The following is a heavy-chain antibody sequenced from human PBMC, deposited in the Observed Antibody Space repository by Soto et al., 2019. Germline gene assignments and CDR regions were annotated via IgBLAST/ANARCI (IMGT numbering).Heavy chain of an antibody. CDR1: GFTFSSYG. Sequence: VGSLRLSCAASGFTFSSYGMHWVRQAPGKGLEWVAVISYDGRNKYYADSVKGRFTISRDNSKNTLYLQMSSLRAEDTAVYYCVKDGSSGWPYYYGLDVWGQGTTVTVSS. CDR3: VKDGSSGWPYYYGLDV. V-gene: IGHV3-30*18. CDR2: ISYDGRNK. D-gene: IGHD6-19*01. J-gene: IGHJ6*02.